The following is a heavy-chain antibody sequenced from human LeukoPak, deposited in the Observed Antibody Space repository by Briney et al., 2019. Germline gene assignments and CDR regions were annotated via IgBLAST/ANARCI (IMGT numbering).Heavy chain of an antibody. J-gene: IGHJ4*02. CDR1: GGSFSGYY. V-gene: IGHV4-34*01. D-gene: IGHD3-22*01. Sequence: SETLSLTCAVYGGSFSGYYWSWIRQPPGKGLEWIGEINHSGSTNYNPSLKSRVTISVDTSKNQFSLKLSSVTAADTAVYYCVTTRRDSSSYYYPRGYYFDYWGQGTLLTVSS. CDR3: VTTRRDSSSYYYPRGYYFDY. CDR2: INHSGST.